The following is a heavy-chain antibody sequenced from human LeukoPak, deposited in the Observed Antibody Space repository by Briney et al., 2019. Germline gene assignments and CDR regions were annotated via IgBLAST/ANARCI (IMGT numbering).Heavy chain of an antibody. Sequence: ASVEVSCKASGGTFSRYAISWVRQAPGQGLEWMGRINPNGGSTSYAQKLQGRVTMTRDMSTSTVYMELSSLRSEDTAVYYCARARAAAGSFDYWGQGTLVTVSS. V-gene: IGHV1-46*01. CDR1: GGTFSRYA. D-gene: IGHD6-13*01. J-gene: IGHJ4*02. CDR2: INPNGGST. CDR3: ARARAAAGSFDY.